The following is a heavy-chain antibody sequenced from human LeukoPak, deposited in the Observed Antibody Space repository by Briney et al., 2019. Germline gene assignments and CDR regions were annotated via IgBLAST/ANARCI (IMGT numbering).Heavy chain of an antibody. D-gene: IGHD6-13*01. Sequence: GGSLRLSCAASGFTFSSYRMHWVRQAPGKGLVWVSRINYDGSSTSYADSVKGRFTISRDNAKNTLYLQMNSLRAEDTAVYYCAREAAAGTAGAYGMDVWGQGTTVTVSS. V-gene: IGHV3-74*01. CDR1: GFTFSSYR. CDR3: AREAAAGTAGAYGMDV. CDR2: INYDGSST. J-gene: IGHJ6*02.